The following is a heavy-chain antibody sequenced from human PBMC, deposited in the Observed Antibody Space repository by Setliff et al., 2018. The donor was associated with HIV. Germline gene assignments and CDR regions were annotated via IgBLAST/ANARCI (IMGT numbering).Heavy chain of an antibody. CDR2: FYYSGNT. CDR3: ARTLSPYYMDV. CDR1: GGSISSSNYY. Sequence: PSETLSLTCSVSGGSISSSNYYGGWIRQPPGKGLEWIGSFYYSGNTYYSPSLKSRVTISIDTSKNQFSLKLSSVTAADTAMYYCARTLSPYYMDVWGNGTTVTVSS. J-gene: IGHJ6*03. V-gene: IGHV4-39*07.